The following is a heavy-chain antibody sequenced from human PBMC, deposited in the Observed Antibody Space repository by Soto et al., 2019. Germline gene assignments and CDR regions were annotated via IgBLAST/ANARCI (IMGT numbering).Heavy chain of an antibody. J-gene: IGHJ5*02. CDR2: INPNSGGT. Sequence: ASVKVSCKASGYTFTGYYMHWVRQAPGQGLEWMGWINPNSGGTNYAQKFQGRVTMTRDTSISTAYMELSRLRSDDTAVYYCARPIGYCSSTSCSPGNNWFDPWGQGTLVTVS. CDR3: ARPIGYCSSTSCSPGNNWFDP. V-gene: IGHV1-2*02. D-gene: IGHD2-2*01. CDR1: GYTFTGYY.